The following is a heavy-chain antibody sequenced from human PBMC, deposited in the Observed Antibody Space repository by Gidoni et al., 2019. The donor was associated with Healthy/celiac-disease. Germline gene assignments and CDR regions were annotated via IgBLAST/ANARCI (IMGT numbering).Heavy chain of an antibody. V-gene: IGHV1-69*06. Sequence: QVQLVQSGAEVKKPGSSVKVSCKASGGTFSSYALSWVRKAPGQGLAWMGGIIPIFGTANYAQKFQGRVTITADKSTSTAYMELSSLRSEDTAVYDCARAMGRGDYYGSGSYFNWFDPWGQGTLVTVSS. CDR3: ARAMGRGDYYGSGSYFNWFDP. D-gene: IGHD3-10*01. J-gene: IGHJ5*02. CDR2: IIPIFGTA. CDR1: GGTFSSYA.